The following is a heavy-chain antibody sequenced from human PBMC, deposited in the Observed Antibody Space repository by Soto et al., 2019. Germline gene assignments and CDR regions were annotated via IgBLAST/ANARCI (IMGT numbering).Heavy chain of an antibody. Sequence: EVQLLDSGGGLVQPGGSLRLSCAASGFTFSSYAMNWVRQAPGKGLEWVSVISGSGDSTYYADSVKGRFTISRDKSKNTLYLQMNSLRAEDTAVDYCARRGTGTYFDYWGQGTLVTVSS. V-gene: IGHV3-23*01. CDR2: ISGSGDST. J-gene: IGHJ4*02. CDR1: GFTFSSYA. D-gene: IGHD6-13*01. CDR3: ARRGTGTYFDY.